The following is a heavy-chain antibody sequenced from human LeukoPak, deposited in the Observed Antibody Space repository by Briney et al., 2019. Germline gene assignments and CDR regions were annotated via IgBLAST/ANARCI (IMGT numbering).Heavy chain of an antibody. CDR3: VKDFNWGFGY. J-gene: IGHJ4*02. CDR1: GFSFSSYA. V-gene: IGHV3-30*02. Sequence: HPGGSLRLSCVASGFSFSSYAMTWVRQAPGKGLEWVAFIGHDGGNINSADSVKGRFTISRDNSRSTLSLQMINLRPEDTAVYYCVKDFNWGFGYWGQGTLVTVSS. CDR2: IGHDGGNI. D-gene: IGHD7-27*01.